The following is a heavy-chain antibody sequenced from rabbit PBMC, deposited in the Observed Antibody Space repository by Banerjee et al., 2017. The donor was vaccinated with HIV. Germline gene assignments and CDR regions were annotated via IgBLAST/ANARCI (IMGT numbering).Heavy chain of an antibody. CDR3: ARDAGSSYDL. D-gene: IGHD8-1*01. J-gene: IGHJ3*01. V-gene: IGHV1S40*01. Sequence: ASWAKGRFTISKTSSTTVTLQMTSLTAADTATYFCARDAGSSYDLWGQGTLVTVS.